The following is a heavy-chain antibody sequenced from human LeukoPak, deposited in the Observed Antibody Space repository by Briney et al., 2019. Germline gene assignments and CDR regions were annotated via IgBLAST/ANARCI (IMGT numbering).Heavy chain of an antibody. CDR1: GLTYRRYS. CDR3: ARVRSTSSFDY. J-gene: IGHJ4*02. V-gene: IGHV3-48*01. CDR2: LPSGSSAI. Sequence: GGSLRLSCAASGLTYRRYSMNWARQARGKGLEGLSYLPSGSSAIYYSDSVKGRFTISRDNAKNSLYLQMNSLRAEDTAVYYCARVRSTSSFDYWGQGTLVTVSS. D-gene: IGHD2-2*01.